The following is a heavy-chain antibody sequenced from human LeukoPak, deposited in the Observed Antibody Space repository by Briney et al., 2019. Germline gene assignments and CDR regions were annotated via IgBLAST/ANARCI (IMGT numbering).Heavy chain of an antibody. CDR2: ISGSGGST. V-gene: IGHV3-23*02. CDR1: GFTLSSYS. D-gene: IGHD3-22*01. Sequence: GGSLRLSCAASGFTLSSYSMSWVRQAPGKGLEWVSAISGSGGSTYYDDSVTERFDISRDNTKNTQYLQINSLRADETAVDYCAKDKGCYYDSSCHDAFDIWGQGTMVTVSS. J-gene: IGHJ3*02. CDR3: AKDKGCYYDSSCHDAFDI.